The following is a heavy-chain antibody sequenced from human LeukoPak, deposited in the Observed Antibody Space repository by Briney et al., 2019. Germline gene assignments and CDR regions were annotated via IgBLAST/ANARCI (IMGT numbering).Heavy chain of an antibody. V-gene: IGHV1-8*01. CDR2: MNPNSGNT. CDR3: ARRKPTSGAQYWFDP. D-gene: IGHD3-10*01. CDR1: GYTFTSYD. J-gene: IGHJ5*02. Sequence: GASVKVSCKASGYTFTSYDINWARQATGQGLEWMGWMNPNSGNTGYAQEFQGRVTMTRDTSISTAYMELSSLTSEDTAVYYCARRKPTSGAQYWFDPRGQGTLVTVSS.